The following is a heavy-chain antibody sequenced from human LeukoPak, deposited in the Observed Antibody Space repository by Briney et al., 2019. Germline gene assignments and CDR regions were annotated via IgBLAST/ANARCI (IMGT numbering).Heavy chain of an antibody. D-gene: IGHD3-9*01. CDR2: INPNSGGT. Sequence: ASVKVSCKASGYTFTGYYMHWVRQAPGQGLEWMGWINPNSGGTNYAQKFQGRVTMTRDTSISTAYMELSRLRSDDTAVYYFARDPRGTSRYFEWFYYYYYYYMDVWGKGTTVTISS. J-gene: IGHJ6*03. CDR3: ARDPRGTSRYFEWFYYYYYYYMDV. CDR1: GYTFTGYY. V-gene: IGHV1-2*02.